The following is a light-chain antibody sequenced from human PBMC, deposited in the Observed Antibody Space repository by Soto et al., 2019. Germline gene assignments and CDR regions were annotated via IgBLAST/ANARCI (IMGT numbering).Light chain of an antibody. CDR1: QSISSNN. CDR3: QHYGNSLWT. V-gene: IGKV3-20*01. Sequence: EIVLTQSPGTLSLSPGERATPSCRASQSISSNNLDWYQQKSGQAPRLLIYGASSRATGIPDRFSGSGSGTDFTLTISRLEAEDFAVYYCQHYGNSLWTFGQGTKVEIK. J-gene: IGKJ1*01. CDR2: GAS.